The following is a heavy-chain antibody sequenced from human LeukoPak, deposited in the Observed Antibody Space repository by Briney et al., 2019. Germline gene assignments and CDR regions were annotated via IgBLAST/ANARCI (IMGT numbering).Heavy chain of an antibody. D-gene: IGHD2-15*01. CDR2: IYYSGST. CDR3: ARARVYCSGGSCYLDAFDI. CDR1: GGSISTYY. J-gene: IGHJ4*02. V-gene: IGHV4-59*01. Sequence: SETLSLTCTVSGGSISTYYWSWIRQPPGKGLEWIGYIYYSGSTNYNPSRKSRVTISVDTSKNQFSLKLTSVTAADTAVYYCARARVYCSGGSCYLDAFDIWGQGTLVTVSS.